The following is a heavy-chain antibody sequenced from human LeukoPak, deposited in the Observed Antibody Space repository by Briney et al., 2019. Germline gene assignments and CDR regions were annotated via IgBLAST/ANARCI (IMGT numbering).Heavy chain of an antibody. Sequence: VASVKVSCKASGYTFTGYHMHWVRQAPGQGLEWMGWINPNSGGTNYAQKFQGRVTMTRDTSISTAYMELSRLRSDDTAVYYCARVLFLEWLGEPGYWGQGTLVTVSS. CDR3: ARVLFLEWLGEPGY. V-gene: IGHV1-2*02. CDR1: GYTFTGYH. D-gene: IGHD3-3*01. CDR2: INPNSGGT. J-gene: IGHJ4*02.